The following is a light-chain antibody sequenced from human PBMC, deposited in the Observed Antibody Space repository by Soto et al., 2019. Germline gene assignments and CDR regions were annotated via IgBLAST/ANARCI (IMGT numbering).Light chain of an antibody. J-gene: IGKJ5*01. V-gene: IGKV1-12*01. CDR1: QGLKF. CDR3: QQANSFPIT. Sequence: DIQMTQSPSSVSASVGDTVTITCRASQGLKFLAWYQQKPGKAPRLLIYEATNLQSGVQPTFSGRGSGTDFTLNISSLQPEDLATYVCQQANSFPITVGPGTRREIK. CDR2: EAT.